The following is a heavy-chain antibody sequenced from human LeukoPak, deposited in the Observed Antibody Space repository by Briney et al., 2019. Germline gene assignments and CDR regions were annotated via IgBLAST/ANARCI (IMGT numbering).Heavy chain of an antibody. Sequence: ASVKVSCKASGYTFNNHGFVWVRQAPGQGLEWMGWISANNGNTNYAQKLQDRLTMTADTSTNTAYLDLRSLRYDDTAVYYCARVGLTWWDLPDYWGQGTLVTVSS. CDR2: ISANNGNT. J-gene: IGHJ4*02. CDR3: ARVGLTWWDLPDY. CDR1: GYTFNNHG. D-gene: IGHD1-26*01. V-gene: IGHV1-18*01.